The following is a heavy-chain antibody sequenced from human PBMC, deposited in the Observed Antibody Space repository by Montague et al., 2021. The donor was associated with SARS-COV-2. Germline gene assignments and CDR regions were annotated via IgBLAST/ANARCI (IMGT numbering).Heavy chain of an antibody. D-gene: IGHD3-10*01. J-gene: IGHJ4*02. Sequence: SETLSLTCTVAGGSISSYYWSRMRQPPGKGLEWIGYIYYSGSTNYNPSLKSRVTISVDTSKNQFSLKLSSVTAADTAVYYCARHKKRLWFGELLFDYWGQGTLVTVSS. CDR2: IYYSGST. V-gene: IGHV4-59*08. CDR1: GGSISSYY. CDR3: ARHKKRLWFGELLFDY.